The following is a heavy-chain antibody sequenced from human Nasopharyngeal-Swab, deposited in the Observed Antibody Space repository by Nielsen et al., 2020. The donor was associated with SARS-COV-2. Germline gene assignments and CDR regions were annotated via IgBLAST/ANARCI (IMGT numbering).Heavy chain of an antibody. J-gene: IGHJ4*02. CDR3: PREGGTQPWNSGSYYLFY. V-gene: IGHV1-2*02. Sequence: ASVKVSCKASGYTFTGYYMHSVRQPPGQGLEWMGWINPNSGGTNYAQKFQGRVTMTRDTSISTAYMELSRLRSDDTAVYYCPREGGTQPWNSGSYYLFYWGQGTLVTVS. D-gene: IGHD1-26*01. CDR2: INPNSGGT. CDR1: GYTFTGYY.